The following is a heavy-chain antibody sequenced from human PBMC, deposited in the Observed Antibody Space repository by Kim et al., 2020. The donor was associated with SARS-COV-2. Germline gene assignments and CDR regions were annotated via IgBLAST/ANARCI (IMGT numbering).Heavy chain of an antibody. CDR2: INHSGST. CDR3: ARIGIWFGELRDY. D-gene: IGHD3-10*01. V-gene: IGHV4-34*01. Sequence: SETLSLTCAVYGGSFSGYYWSWIRQPPGKGLEWIGEINHSGSTNYNPSLKSRVTISVDTSKNQFSLKLSSVTAADTAVYYCARIGIWFGELRDYWGQGTL. J-gene: IGHJ4*02. CDR1: GGSFSGYY.